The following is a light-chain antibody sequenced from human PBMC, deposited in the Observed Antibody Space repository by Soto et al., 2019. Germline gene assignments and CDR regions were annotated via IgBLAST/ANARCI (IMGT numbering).Light chain of an antibody. V-gene: IGLV1-44*01. J-gene: IGLJ2*01. CDR3: AAWDDSLNGPV. CDR1: SSNIGSNT. Sequence: QSVLTQPPSASGTPGQRVTISCSGTSSNIGSNTVNWYQQFPGTAPKLLIYSNNRRPSGVPDRFSGSKSGTSASLAISGLQSKDEADYYCAAWDDSLNGPVFGGGTKLTVL. CDR2: SNN.